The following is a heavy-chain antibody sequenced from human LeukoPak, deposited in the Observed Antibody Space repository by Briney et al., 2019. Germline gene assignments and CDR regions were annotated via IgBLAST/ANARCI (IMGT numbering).Heavy chain of an antibody. CDR3: AKLTSCPACTYYYYYGMDV. CDR1: GFTFSSYA. Sequence: PGGSLRLSCAASGFTFSSYAMSWVRQAPGKGLEWVSAISGSGGSTYYADSVKGRFTISRDNSKNTLYLQMNSLRAEDTAVYYCAKLTSCPACTYYYYYGMDVWGQGTTVTVSS. V-gene: IGHV3-23*01. J-gene: IGHJ6*02. CDR2: ISGSGGST. D-gene: IGHD2-2*01.